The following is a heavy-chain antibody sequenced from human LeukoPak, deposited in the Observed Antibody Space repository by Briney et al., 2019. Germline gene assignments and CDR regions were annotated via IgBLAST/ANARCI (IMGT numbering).Heavy chain of an antibody. J-gene: IGHJ4*02. V-gene: IGHV3-53*01. D-gene: IGHD3-22*01. CDR2: INSDAGT. Sequence: GESLTLTCTVSGFSVTNTKIDWVRQAPGKGPEWVALINSDAGTVHADSVKGRFTISRDNSKNTLYLQMNSLRAEDTAVYYCAKESENHYYDSSGYSDFDYWGQGTLVTVSS. CDR3: AKESENHYYDSSGYSDFDY. CDR1: GFSVTNTK.